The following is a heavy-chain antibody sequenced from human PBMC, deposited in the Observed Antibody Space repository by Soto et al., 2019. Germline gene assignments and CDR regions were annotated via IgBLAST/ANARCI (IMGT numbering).Heavy chain of an antibody. CDR1: GGSFSGYY. D-gene: IGHD2-15*01. Sequence: SETLSLTCAVYGGSFSGYYWSWIRQPPGKGLEWIGEINHSGSTNYNPSLKSRVTISVDTSKNQFSLKLSSVTAADTAVYYCARARVVAAPYYYYYMDVWGKGTTVTVSS. J-gene: IGHJ6*03. V-gene: IGHV4-34*01. CDR3: ARARVVAAPYYYYYMDV. CDR2: INHSGST.